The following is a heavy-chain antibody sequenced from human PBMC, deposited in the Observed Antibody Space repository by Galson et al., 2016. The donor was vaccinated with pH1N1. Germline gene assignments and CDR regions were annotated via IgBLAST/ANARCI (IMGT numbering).Heavy chain of an antibody. CDR2: ISWNSGSI. J-gene: IGHJ4*02. CDR1: GFTFDDYA. V-gene: IGHV3-9*01. Sequence: SLRLSCAASGFTFDDYAMHCVRQTSGKGLEWFSGISWNSGSIGYADSVKGRFTISRDNAKNCLYLQMNSLRAEDTALYYCAKVTGYLYGYVDYWGQGTLVTVSS. D-gene: IGHD5-18*01. CDR3: AKVTGYLYGYVDY.